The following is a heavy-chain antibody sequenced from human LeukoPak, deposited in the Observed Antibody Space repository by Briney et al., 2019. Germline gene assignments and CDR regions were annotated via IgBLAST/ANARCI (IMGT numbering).Heavy chain of an antibody. CDR1: GFTFSSYG. D-gene: IGHD5-24*01. CDR3: TRVGYIDEGFDY. V-gene: IGHV3-7*04. J-gene: IGHJ4*02. CDR2: IKQDGSKK. Sequence: GRSLRLSCAASGFTFSSYGMHWVRQAPGKGLEWVANIKQDGSKKSYVDSVKGRFTISRDNAKNSLYLQMNSLRAEDTAIYYCTRVGYIDEGFDYWGQGTLVTVSS.